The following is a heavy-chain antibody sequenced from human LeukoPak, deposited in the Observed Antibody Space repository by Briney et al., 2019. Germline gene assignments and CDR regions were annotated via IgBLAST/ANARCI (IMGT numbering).Heavy chain of an antibody. CDR3: ANDHYDFWSGYRPPYYYYYYMDV. Sequence: GGSLRLSCAASGFTFSSYAMHWVRQAPGKGLEWVAVISYDGSNKYYADSVKGRFTISRDNSKNTLYLQMNSLRAEDTAVYYCANDHYDFWSGYRPPYYYYYYMDVWGKGTTVTVSS. V-gene: IGHV3-30-3*02. J-gene: IGHJ6*03. CDR1: GFTFSSYA. D-gene: IGHD3-3*01. CDR2: ISYDGSNK.